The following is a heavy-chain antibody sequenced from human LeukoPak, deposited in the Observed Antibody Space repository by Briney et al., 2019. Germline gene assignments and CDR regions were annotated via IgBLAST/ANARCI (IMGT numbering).Heavy chain of an antibody. CDR3: ARDHNYDN. J-gene: IGHJ4*02. Sequence: SGGSLRLSCTASGFPFIDYSMNWVRQAPGKGLEWISYIGISSGNTKYADSVKGRFTISADNAKNSLYLQMNSLRVEDTAVYYCARDHNYDNWGQGTLVSVSS. V-gene: IGHV3-48*04. CDR2: IGISSGNT. CDR1: GFPFIDYS.